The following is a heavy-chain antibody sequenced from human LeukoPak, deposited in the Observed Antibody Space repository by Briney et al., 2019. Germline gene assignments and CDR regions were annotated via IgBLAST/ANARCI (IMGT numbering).Heavy chain of an antibody. CDR1: GYTFTSYY. Sequence: ASVKVSCKASGYTFTSYYMHWVRQAPGQGLEWMGWMNPNSGNTGYAQKFQGRVTMTRNPYISTAYMELSSLRSEDTAVYYCARGGSGRIDPWGQGTLVTVSS. V-gene: IGHV1-8*02. CDR2: MNPNSGNT. CDR3: ARGGSGRIDP. D-gene: IGHD3-10*01. J-gene: IGHJ5*02.